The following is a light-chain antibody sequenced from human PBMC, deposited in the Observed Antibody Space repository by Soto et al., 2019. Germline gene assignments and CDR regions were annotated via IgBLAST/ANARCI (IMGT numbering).Light chain of an antibody. CDR1: QRVGGQT. V-gene: IGKV3-20*01. J-gene: IGKJ2*01. CDR3: QQYSGPPYT. Sequence: EIVLTQSPGTLSLSPGEGVTLSCRASQRVGGQTLAWYQHKPGQAPRLLIFGASNRAAGIPDRFIGSGSGTDFTLTVSRLEPEDFAVYYFQQYSGPPYTFGQGTKLEIK. CDR2: GAS.